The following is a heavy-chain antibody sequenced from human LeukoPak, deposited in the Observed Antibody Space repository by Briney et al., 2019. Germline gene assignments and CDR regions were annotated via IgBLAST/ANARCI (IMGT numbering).Heavy chain of an antibody. CDR2: ISGSGGST. CDR3: AKASRNCSRTSCYAYFQH. CDR1: GFTFSSSA. J-gene: IGHJ1*01. V-gene: IGHV3-23*01. Sequence: GGSLRLSCAASGFTFSSSAMSWVRQAPGKGLEWVSVISGSGGSTYYADSVKGRVTISRDNSKNTLYLQMNSLRAEDTAVYYCAKASRNCSRTSCYAYFQHWGQGTLVTVSS. D-gene: IGHD2-2*01.